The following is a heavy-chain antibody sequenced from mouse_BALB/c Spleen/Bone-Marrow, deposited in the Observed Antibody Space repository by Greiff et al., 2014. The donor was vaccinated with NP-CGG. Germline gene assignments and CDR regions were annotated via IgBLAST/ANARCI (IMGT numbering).Heavy chain of an antibody. Sequence: VKLVESGPGLVAPSQSLSITCTVSGFSLTSYGVHWVRQPPGKGLEWLGVIWADGSKNYNSALMSRLNISKDNSKSQVFLKMNSLQTADAAMYYCSRITTATGTIDYWGQGTSVTVSS. D-gene: IGHD1-2*01. CDR3: SRITTATGTIDY. CDR2: IWADGSK. V-gene: IGHV2-9*02. J-gene: IGHJ4*01. CDR1: GFSLTSYG.